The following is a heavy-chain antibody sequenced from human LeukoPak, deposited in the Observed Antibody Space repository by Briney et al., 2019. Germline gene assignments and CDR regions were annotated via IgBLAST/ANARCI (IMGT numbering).Heavy chain of an antibody. CDR2: ITSSGSDV. CDR3: ARDMETGGANWFDA. CDR1: GFTFSTYA. V-gene: IGHV3-11*01. Sequence: PGGSLRLSCAASGFTFSTYAMSWIRQAPEKGLEWISYITSSGSDVYCADSVKGRFTISRDNAKNSLYLQMNSLRVEDTAVYYCARDMETGGANWFDAWGQGTPVTVSS. J-gene: IGHJ5*02. D-gene: IGHD1-26*01.